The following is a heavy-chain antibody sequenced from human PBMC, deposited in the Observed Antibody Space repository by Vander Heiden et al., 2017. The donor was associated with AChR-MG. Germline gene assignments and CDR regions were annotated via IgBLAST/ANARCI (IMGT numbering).Heavy chain of an antibody. CDR3: ARGAQSPGPPPFDI. J-gene: IGHJ3*02. Sequence: EVQLVESGGGLVQPGGSLRLSCAASGFTVSSNYMSWVRQAPGKGLEWVSVIYSGGSTYYADSVKGRFTISRDNSKNTLYLQMNSLRAEDTAVYYCARGAQSPGPPPFDIWGQGTMVTVSS. CDR2: IYSGGST. CDR1: GFTVSSNY. D-gene: IGHD6-19*01. V-gene: IGHV3-66*01.